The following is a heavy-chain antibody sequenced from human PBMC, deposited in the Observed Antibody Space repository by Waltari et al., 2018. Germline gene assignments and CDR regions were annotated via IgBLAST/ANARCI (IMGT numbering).Heavy chain of an antibody. CDR3: ARDGSRHYDILTGYSPSFDY. J-gene: IGHJ4*02. Sequence: QVQLQESGPGLVKPSETLSLTCTVSGGSISSYYWSWIRQPPGKGLEWIGYIYYSGSNNSNPSLKSLVTISVDTSKNQFSLKLSSLTAADTAVYYCARDGSRHYDILTGYSPSFDYWGQGTLVTVSS. CDR1: GGSISSYY. CDR2: IYYSGSN. V-gene: IGHV4-59*01. D-gene: IGHD3-9*01.